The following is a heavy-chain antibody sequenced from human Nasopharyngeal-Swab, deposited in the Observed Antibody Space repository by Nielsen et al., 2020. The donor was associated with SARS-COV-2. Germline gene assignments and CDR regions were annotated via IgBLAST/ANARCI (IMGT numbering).Heavy chain of an antibody. D-gene: IGHD3-16*01. Sequence: GESLKISCAASGFTFSSYAMSWVRQAPGKGLEWVSAISGSGGSTYYADSVKGRFTISRDNSKNTLYLQMNSLRAEDTAVYYCAKWGVSEGGMDVWGQGTTVTVSS. V-gene: IGHV3-23*01. CDR1: GFTFSSYA. CDR2: ISGSGGST. CDR3: AKWGVSEGGMDV. J-gene: IGHJ6*02.